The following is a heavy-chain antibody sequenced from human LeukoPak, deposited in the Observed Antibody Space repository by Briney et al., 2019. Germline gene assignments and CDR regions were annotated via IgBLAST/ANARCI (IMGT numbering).Heavy chain of an antibody. D-gene: IGHD2-15*01. V-gene: IGHV3-23*01. CDR3: AKQLGYCSDGSCYFPY. J-gene: IGHJ4*02. CDR2: ISNNGGYT. Sequence: GGSLRLSCAASGFTFSSSAMSWVRQAPGKGLEWVSAISNNGGYTYYADSVQGRFTISRDNSKSTLCLQMNSLRAEDTTVYYCAKQLGYCSDGSCYFPYWGQGTLVTVSS. CDR1: GFTFSSSA.